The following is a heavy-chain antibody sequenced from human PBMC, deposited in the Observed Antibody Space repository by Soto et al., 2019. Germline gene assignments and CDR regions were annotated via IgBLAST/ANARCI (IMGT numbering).Heavy chain of an antibody. V-gene: IGHV4-59*01. D-gene: IGHD3-3*01. Sequence: SETLSLTCTASGGSISSYYWSWIRQPPGKGLEWIGYIYYSGSTNYNPSLKSRVTISVDTSKNQFSLKLSSVTAADTAVYYCARGSESSIFGVVTNYYYYGMDVWGQGTTVTVSS. CDR3: ARGSESSIFGVVTNYYYYGMDV. CDR1: GGSISSYY. CDR2: IYYSGST. J-gene: IGHJ6*02.